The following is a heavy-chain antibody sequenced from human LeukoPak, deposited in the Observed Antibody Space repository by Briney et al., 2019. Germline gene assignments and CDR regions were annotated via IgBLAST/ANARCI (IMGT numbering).Heavy chain of an antibody. CDR1: GGSISNYY. CDR2: INHSGST. Sequence: SETLSLTCTVSGGSISNYYWSWIRQPPGKGLEWIGEINHSGSTNYNPSLKSRVTISVDTSKNQFSLKLSSVTAADTAVYYCATSYGDYGGYDYWGQGTLVTVSS. J-gene: IGHJ4*02. D-gene: IGHD4-17*01. CDR3: ATSYGDYGGYDY. V-gene: IGHV4-34*01.